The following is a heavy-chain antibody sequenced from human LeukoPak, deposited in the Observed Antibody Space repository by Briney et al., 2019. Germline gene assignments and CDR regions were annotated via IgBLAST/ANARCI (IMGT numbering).Heavy chain of an antibody. V-gene: IGHV3-30-3*01. CDR2: ISYDGSNK. Sequence: PGGSLRLSCAASGFTFSSYAMHWVRQAPGKGLEWVAVISYDGSNKYYADSVKGRFTISRDNSKNTLSLQMNSLRAEDTAVYYCARDRQAYYYDSSGYYDYWGQGTLVTVSS. J-gene: IGHJ4*02. CDR1: GFTFSSYA. CDR3: ARDRQAYYYDSSGYYDY. D-gene: IGHD3-22*01.